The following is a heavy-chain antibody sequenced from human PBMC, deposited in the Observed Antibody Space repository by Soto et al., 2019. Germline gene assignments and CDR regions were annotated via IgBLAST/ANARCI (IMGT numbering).Heavy chain of an antibody. CDR3: AKWDRPSDYYYYMDV. CDR2: ISGSGGST. V-gene: IGHV3-23*01. D-gene: IGHD1-26*01. CDR1: GFTFSSYA. Sequence: GGSLRLSCAASGFTFSSYAMSWVRQAPGKGLEWVSAISGSGGSTYYADSVKGRFTISRDNSKNTLYLQMNSLRAEDTAVYYCAKWDRPSDYYYYMDVWGKGTTVTVSS. J-gene: IGHJ6*03.